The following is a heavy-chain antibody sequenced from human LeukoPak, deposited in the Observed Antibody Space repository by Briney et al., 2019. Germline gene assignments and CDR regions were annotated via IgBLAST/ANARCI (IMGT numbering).Heavy chain of an antibody. V-gene: IGHV4-59*01. CDR3: AREDLRGVPLGY. J-gene: IGHJ4*02. CDR1: GGSFSDYY. CDR2: SGSA. D-gene: IGHD3-10*01. Sequence: SETLSLTCTVSGGSFSDYYWTWIRQPPGKGLEWIGYSGSAKYNPSLKSRVTISTDTSKRHFSLTLSNVTAEDTAVYYCAREDLRGVPLGYWGQGTLVTVSS.